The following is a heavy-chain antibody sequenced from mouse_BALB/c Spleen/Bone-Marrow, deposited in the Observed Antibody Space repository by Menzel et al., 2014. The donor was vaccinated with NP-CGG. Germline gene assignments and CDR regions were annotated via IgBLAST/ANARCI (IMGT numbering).Heavy chain of an antibody. V-gene: IGHV1-7*01. CDR3: TRRAYGGSYGFAY. D-gene: IGHD1-1*01. J-gene: IGHJ3*01. CDR2: INPSTGYT. Sequence: QVQLKESGAELAKPGASVKMSSKASGYTFTNYWMHWVKQRPGQGLEWIGYINPSTGYTEYNQKFKDKATLTADKSSSTAYMQLSSLTSEDSSVFYCTRRAYGGSYGFAYWGQGTLVTVSA. CDR1: GYTFTNYW.